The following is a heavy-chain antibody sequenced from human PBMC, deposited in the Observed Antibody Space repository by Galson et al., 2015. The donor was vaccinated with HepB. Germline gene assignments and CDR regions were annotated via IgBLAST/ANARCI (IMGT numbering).Heavy chain of an antibody. J-gene: IGHJ4*02. CDR2: ISSSSSTI. CDR1: GFTFSSYS. V-gene: IGHV3-48*01. D-gene: IGHD3-22*01. CDR3: ARDYHYYDSSGYYTLDY. Sequence: SLRLSCAASGFTFSSYSMNWVRQAPGKGLEWVSYISSSSSTIYYADSVKGRFTISRDNAKNSLYLQMNSLRAEDTAVYYCARDYHYYDSSGYYTLDYWGQGTLVTVSS.